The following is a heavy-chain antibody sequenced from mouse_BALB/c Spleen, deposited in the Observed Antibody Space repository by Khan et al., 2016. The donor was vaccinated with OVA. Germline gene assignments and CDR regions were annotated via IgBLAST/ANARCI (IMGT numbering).Heavy chain of an antibody. CDR3: ARANWAGFAY. CDR2: ISSDSFTL. CDR1: GFTFGSFG. D-gene: IGHD4-1*01. J-gene: IGHJ3*01. V-gene: IGHV5-17*02. Sequence: EVELVESGGGLVQPGGSRKLSCTASGFTFGSFGMHWVRQAPEKGLEWVAYISSDSFTLNYADTVKGRFTISRDNPRNTLFLQMTSVRSEDTAMYYCARANWAGFAYWGQGTLVTVSA.